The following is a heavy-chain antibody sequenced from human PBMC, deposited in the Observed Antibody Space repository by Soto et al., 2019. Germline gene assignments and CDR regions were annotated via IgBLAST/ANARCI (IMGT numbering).Heavy chain of an antibody. J-gene: IGHJ5*01. Sequence: ASVKVSCKTSGYTFTTYFIHWVRQAPGQGLEWLGWINVDSGDTKSEDGFKGRVTLTRDTSIATADMELTSLTSDDTAVYYCARGGFSYDSSGSPFDFWGQGTLVTVSS. D-gene: IGHD3-22*01. CDR2: INVDSGDT. CDR3: ARGGFSYDSSGSPFDF. CDR1: GYTFTTYF. V-gene: IGHV1-2*07.